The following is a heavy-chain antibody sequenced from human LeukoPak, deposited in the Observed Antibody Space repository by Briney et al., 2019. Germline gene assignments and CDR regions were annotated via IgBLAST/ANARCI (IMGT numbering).Heavy chain of an antibody. CDR1: GFTFRSYA. CDR3: ARGLAYNYDSSAYFLDY. J-gene: IGHJ4*02. Sequence: GGSLRLSCAASGFTFRSYAMHWVRQAPGKGLEWVAVISNDGSNKYYADSVKGRFTISRDNSKNTLYLQMNSLRAEDTAVYYCARGLAYNYDSSAYFLDYWGQGTLVTVPS. V-gene: IGHV3-30*04. D-gene: IGHD3-22*01. CDR2: ISNDGSNK.